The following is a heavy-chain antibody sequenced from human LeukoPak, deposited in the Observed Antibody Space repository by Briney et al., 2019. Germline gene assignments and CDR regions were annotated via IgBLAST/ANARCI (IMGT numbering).Heavy chain of an antibody. D-gene: IGHD2-21*02. Sequence: GGSLRLSCATSGFTFSNHGMHWVRQAPGKGPEWVALIWYDGSNKYYGDSVKGRFTISRDNSKNTVYLQMNSLRAEDTGVYYCARDRLEAVTDDDYFDYWGQGTLVTVSS. J-gene: IGHJ4*02. CDR2: IWYDGSNK. V-gene: IGHV3-33*01. CDR3: ARDRLEAVTDDDYFDY. CDR1: GFTFSNHG.